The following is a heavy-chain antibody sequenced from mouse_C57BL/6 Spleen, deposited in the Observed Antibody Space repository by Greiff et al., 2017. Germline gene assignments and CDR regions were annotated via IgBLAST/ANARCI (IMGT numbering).Heavy chain of an antibody. V-gene: IGHV1-26*01. D-gene: IGHD1-1*01. CDR2: INPNNGGT. CDR1: GYTFTDYY. J-gene: IGHJ1*03. Sequence: VQLQQSGPALVKPGASVKISCKASGYTFTDYYMNWVKQSHGKSLEWIGDINPNNGGTSYNQKFKGKATLTVDKSSSTAYMELRSLTSEDSAVYYCARSLYYGSSYWYFDVWGTGTTVTVSS. CDR3: ARSLYYGSSYWYFDV.